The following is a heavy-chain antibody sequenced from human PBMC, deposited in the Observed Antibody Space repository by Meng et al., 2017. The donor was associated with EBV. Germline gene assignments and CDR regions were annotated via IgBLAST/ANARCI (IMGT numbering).Heavy chain of an antibody. J-gene: IGHJ4*02. CDR1: GFVLRIRGVG. V-gene: IGHV2-5*02. Sequence: LTAVAPTPPKPTPPPHMTCAVSGFVLRIRGVGVGSSHQPPGTARQWLALIYLDDDKRYSPSLKSRLTITKDTSKNQLVLTMTNMDPVDAATYYGAHIIAARPFDYWGQGTLVTVSS. D-gene: IGHD6-6*01. CDR2: IYLDDDK. CDR3: AHIIAARPFDY.